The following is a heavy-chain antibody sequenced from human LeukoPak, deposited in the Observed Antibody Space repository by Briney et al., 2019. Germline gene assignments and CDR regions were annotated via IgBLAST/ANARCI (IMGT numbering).Heavy chain of an antibody. V-gene: IGHV4-4*07. D-gene: IGHD2-8*02. J-gene: IGHJ5*02. CDR2: IYTSGST. CDR1: DGSISSYY. Sequence: SETLSLTYTVSDGSISSYYWSWMREPAGKGLEWIGRIYTSGSTNYNPSLKSRVTMSVDTSKNQFSLKLSSVTAADTAVYYCARDVSPPGGVSYNWFDPWGQGTLVTVSS. CDR3: ARDVSPPGGVSYNWFDP.